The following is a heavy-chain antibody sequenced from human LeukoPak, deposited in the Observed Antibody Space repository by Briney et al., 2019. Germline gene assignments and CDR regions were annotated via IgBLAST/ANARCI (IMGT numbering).Heavy chain of an antibody. J-gene: IGHJ4*02. CDR2: IYPGDSDT. D-gene: IGHD5-18*01. CDR3: ARRGEAMDPFDY. V-gene: IGHV5-51*01. Sequence: GESLKISCKGSGYTFTSYWIGWVRQMPGKGLEWMAIIYPGDSDTRYSPSFQGQVTISADKSINTAYLQWSSLKASDTAIYYCARRGEAMDPFDYWGQGTLVTVSS. CDR1: GYTFTSYW.